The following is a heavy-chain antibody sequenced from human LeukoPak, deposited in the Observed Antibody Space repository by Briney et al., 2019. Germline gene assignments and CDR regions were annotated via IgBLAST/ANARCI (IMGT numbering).Heavy chain of an antibody. Sequence: PGGSLRLSCAASGFTFSSYAMSWVRQAPGQGLEWVSAISGSGGGTYYADSVKGRLTISRDNSKNTLYLQMNSLRAEDTAVYYCAKGTWEVGATDYWGQGTLVTVSS. J-gene: IGHJ4*02. CDR2: ISGSGGGT. D-gene: IGHD1-26*01. CDR3: AKGTWEVGATDY. CDR1: GFTFSSYA. V-gene: IGHV3-23*01.